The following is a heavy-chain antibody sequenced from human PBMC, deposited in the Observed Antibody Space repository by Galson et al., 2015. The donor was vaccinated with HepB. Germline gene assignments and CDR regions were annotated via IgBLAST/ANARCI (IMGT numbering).Heavy chain of an antibody. CDR1: GYTFSTYS. CDR2: INTYNGNT. CDR3: ARGALIVVVGATQNNWFDP. J-gene: IGHJ5*02. D-gene: IGHD2-15*01. V-gene: IGHV1-18*01. Sequence: SVKVSCKASGYTFSTYSITWVPQVPGQGLEWMGWINTYNGNTEYPQKFQGRVTMTTDTSTSTAYMELRNLRSEDTAVYYCARGALIVVVGATQNNWFDPWGQGTLVTVSS.